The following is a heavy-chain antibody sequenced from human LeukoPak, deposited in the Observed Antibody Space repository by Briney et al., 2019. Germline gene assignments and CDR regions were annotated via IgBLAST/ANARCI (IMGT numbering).Heavy chain of an antibody. CDR1: GGTFSSYA. D-gene: IGHD3-22*01. V-gene: IGHV1-69*05. CDR3: ARGYYDSSGYSPFDY. Sequence: SVKVSCKASGGTFSSYAISWVRQAPGQGLEWMGGIIPILGTANYAQKFQGRVTITTDESTSTAYMELSSLRSEDTAVYYCARGYYDSSGYSPFDYWGQGTLVTVSS. CDR2: IIPILGTA. J-gene: IGHJ4*02.